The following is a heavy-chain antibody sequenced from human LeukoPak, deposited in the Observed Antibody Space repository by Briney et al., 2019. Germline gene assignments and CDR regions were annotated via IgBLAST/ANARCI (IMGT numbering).Heavy chain of an antibody. CDR3: ARWVSYSNYYFDY. J-gene: IGHJ4*02. CDR1: GYTFTGYY. CDR2: INPNSGGT. V-gene: IGHV1-2*02. D-gene: IGHD4-11*01. Sequence: GASVKVSCKASGYTFTGYYMHWVRQAPGQGLEWMGWINPNSGGTNYAHKFQGRVTMTRDTSISTAYMELSRLRSDDTAVYYCARWVSYSNYYFDYWGQGTLVTVSS.